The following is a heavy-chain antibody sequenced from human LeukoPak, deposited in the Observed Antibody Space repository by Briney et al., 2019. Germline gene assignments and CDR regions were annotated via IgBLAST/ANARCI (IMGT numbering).Heavy chain of an antibody. Sequence: GGSLRLSCAASGFTFSSYAMSWVRQAPGEGLEWVSAISGSGGSTYYADSVKGRFTISRDNAKNSLYLQMNSLRAEDTAVYYCARDGSSWYYYYYYMDVWGKGTTVTVSS. CDR1: GFTFSSYA. J-gene: IGHJ6*03. CDR3: ARDGSSWYYYYYYMDV. V-gene: IGHV3-23*01. CDR2: ISGSGGST. D-gene: IGHD6-13*01.